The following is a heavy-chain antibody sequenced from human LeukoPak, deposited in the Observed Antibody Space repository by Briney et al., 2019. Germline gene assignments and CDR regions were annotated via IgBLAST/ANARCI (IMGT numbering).Heavy chain of an antibody. CDR1: GGSVSSGSYY. Sequence: SETLSLTCTVSGGSVSSGSYYWSWIRQPPGKGLEWIGYIYYSGSTNYNPSLKSRVTISVDTSKNQFSLKLSSVTAADTAVYYCARPPPSRVSPFDYWGQGTLVTVSS. CDR3: ARPPPSRVSPFDY. CDR2: IYYSGST. D-gene: IGHD4-11*01. J-gene: IGHJ4*02. V-gene: IGHV4-61*01.